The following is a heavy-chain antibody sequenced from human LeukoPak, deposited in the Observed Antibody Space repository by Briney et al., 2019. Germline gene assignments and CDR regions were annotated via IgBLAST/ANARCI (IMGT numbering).Heavy chain of an antibody. D-gene: IGHD2-2*01. CDR2: ISYDGSNK. Sequence: GGSLRLSCAASGFTFSSYGMHWVRQAPGKGLEWVAVISYDGSNKYYADSVKGRFTISRDNSENTLYLQMNSLRAEDTAVYYCAILTSESSTSWGQGTLVTVSS. CDR3: AILTSESSTS. J-gene: IGHJ4*02. V-gene: IGHV3-30*03. CDR1: GFTFSSYG.